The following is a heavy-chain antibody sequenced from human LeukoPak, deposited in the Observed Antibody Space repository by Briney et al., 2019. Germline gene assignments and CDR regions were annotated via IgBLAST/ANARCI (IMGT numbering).Heavy chain of an antibody. V-gene: IGHV4-61*02. CDR2: IYTSGNT. J-gene: IGHJ4*02. CDR1: GDSISSGTYY. CDR3: ARDFNGSYYTYSLHY. Sequence: PSETLSLTCTVFGDSISSGTYYWSWIRQPAGKGLEWIGCIYTSGNTNYNPSLTSRVTMSVDTSKNQFSLKLSSVTAADTAVYYCARDFNGSYYTYSLHYWGRGTLVTVSA. D-gene: IGHD1-26*01.